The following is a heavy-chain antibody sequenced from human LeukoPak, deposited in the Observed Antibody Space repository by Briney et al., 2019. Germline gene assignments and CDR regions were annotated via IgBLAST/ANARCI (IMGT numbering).Heavy chain of an antibody. J-gene: IGHJ3*02. CDR1: GGSISSGGYS. CDR3: ARTTVTEAFDI. V-gene: IGHV4-30-2*01. D-gene: IGHD4-17*01. Sequence: SETLSLTCAVSGGSISSGGYSWSWIRQPPGTGLEWIGYIYHSGSTYYNPSLKSRVTISVDRSKNQFSLKLSSVTAADTAVYYCARTTVTEAFDIWGQGTMVTVSS. CDR2: IYHSGST.